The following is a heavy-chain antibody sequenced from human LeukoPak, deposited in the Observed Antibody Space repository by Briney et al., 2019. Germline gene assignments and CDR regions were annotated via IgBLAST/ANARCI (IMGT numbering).Heavy chain of an antibody. CDR3: ARDTAMVTYWFDP. V-gene: IGHV1-2*02. J-gene: IGHJ5*02. CDR2: INPNSGGT. CDR1: GYTFTGYY. D-gene: IGHD5-18*01. Sequence: ASVKVSCKASGYTFTGYYMHWVRQAPGQGLAWTGWINPNSGGTNYAQKFQGRVTMTRDTSISTAYMELSRLRSDDTAVYYCARDTAMVTYWFDPWGQGTLVTVSS.